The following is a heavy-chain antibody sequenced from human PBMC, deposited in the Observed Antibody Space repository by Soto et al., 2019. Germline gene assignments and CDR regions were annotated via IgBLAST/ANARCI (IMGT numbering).Heavy chain of an antibody. V-gene: IGHV1-3*01. CDR3: ARDLIAATRAYFDY. Sequence: ASVKVSCKASGYTFSSYVMHWVRQAPGQTLEWMGWISAGSDNMKYSQKFQGRLTITWDTSASTAYMELSSLRSEDTAVYFCARDLIAATRAYFDYWGQGTPVTVSS. D-gene: IGHD6-13*01. J-gene: IGHJ4*02. CDR1: GYTFSSYV. CDR2: ISAGSDNM.